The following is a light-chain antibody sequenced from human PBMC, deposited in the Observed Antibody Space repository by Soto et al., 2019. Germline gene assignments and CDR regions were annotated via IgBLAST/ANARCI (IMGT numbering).Light chain of an antibody. J-gene: IGKJ1*01. V-gene: IGKV3-11*01. CDR2: DAS. CDR1: QTVRSSS. Sequence: DIVLTQSPGTLSLSPGERATLSCRASQTVRSSSLAWYQQKPGQAPRLLIYDASNRATGIPARFSGSGSGTDFTLTISSLEPEDFAVYYCQQRSNWPPWTFGQGTKVDIK. CDR3: QQRSNWPPWT.